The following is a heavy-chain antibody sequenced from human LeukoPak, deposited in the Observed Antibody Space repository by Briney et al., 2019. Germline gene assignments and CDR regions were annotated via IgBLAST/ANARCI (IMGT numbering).Heavy chain of an antibody. V-gene: IGHV4-34*01. Sequence: PSETLSLTCAVYGGSFSDYYWTWIRQTPGKGLEWIGEINHSGSTNYNPSLKSRVTISVDTSKNQFSLKLSSLTAADTAVYYCARATLRGLRRTRNDAFDIWGQGTMVTVSS. D-gene: IGHD1-1*01. J-gene: IGHJ3*02. CDR1: GGSFSDYY. CDR3: ARATLRGLRRTRNDAFDI. CDR2: INHSGST.